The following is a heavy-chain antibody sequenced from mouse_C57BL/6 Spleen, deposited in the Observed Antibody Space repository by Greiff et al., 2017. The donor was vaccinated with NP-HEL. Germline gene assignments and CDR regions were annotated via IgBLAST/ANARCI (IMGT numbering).Heavy chain of an antibody. J-gene: IGHJ3*01. Sequence: VKLQQSDAELVKPGASVKISCKVSGYTFTDHTIHWMKQRPEQGLEWIGYIYPRDGSTKYNEKFKGKATLTADKSSSTAYMQLNSLTSEDSAVYFCARWSHGSSFWFAYWGQGTLVTVSA. CDR1: GYTFTDHT. V-gene: IGHV1-78*01. CDR3: ARWSHGSSFWFAY. CDR2: IYPRDGST. D-gene: IGHD1-1*01.